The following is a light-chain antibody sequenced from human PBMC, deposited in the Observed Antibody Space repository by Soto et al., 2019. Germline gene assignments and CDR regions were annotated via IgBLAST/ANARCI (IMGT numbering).Light chain of an antibody. J-gene: IGLJ2*01. V-gene: IGLV2-14*01. CDR1: SSDVGGYDY. CDR3: SSYTSTNTLV. CDR2: EVT. Sequence: QSALTQPPSASGSPGQSVTISCTGTSSDVGGYDYVSWYQQHPGKAPKLMIYEVTNRPSGVSYRFSASKSDNTASLTISGLQAEDEADYYCSSYTSTNTLVFGGGTKVTVL.